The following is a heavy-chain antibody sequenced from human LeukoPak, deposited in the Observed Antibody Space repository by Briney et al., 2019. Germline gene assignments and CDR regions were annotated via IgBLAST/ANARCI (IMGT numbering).Heavy chain of an antibody. D-gene: IGHD1-26*01. V-gene: IGHV3-74*01. Sequence: TGGSLRLSCAGSGFTLSSYWIHWVRKGPGKGLLWFSRINTDGSTTTYGDSVKGRFTISRDNAKNTVFLQMNSLRAEDTAVYYCARAGSYRFDYWGQGTLVTVSS. J-gene: IGHJ4*02. CDR1: GFTLSSYW. CDR2: INTDGSTT. CDR3: ARAGSYRFDY.